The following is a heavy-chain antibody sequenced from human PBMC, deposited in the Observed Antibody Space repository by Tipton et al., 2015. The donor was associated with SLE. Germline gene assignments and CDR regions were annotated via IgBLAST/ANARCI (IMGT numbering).Heavy chain of an antibody. CDR2: VRYDESSI. V-gene: IGHV3-30*02. J-gene: IGHJ4*02. CDR1: GFSFSEFA. CDR3: AKGGNPDFWSGYFTFADY. D-gene: IGHD3-3*01. Sequence: SLRLSCAASGFSFSEFAMHWVRQAPGKGLEWVAFVRYDESSIYYADSVKGRFTVSRDNSINTLYLQMNILRPEDTAMYYCAKGGNPDFWSGYFTFADYWGQGTLVTVSS.